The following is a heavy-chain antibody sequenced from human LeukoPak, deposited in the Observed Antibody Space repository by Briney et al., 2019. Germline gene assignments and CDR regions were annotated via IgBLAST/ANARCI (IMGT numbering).Heavy chain of an antibody. V-gene: IGHV3-7*01. D-gene: IGHD3-10*01. CDR2: IKQDGSEK. Sequence: GGSLRLSCAASGFSFSTYWMSWVRQAPGKGLEWVANIKQDGSEKNYVDSVKGRFTISRANAKNSLYLQMNSLRDEDTALYYCVRGGQGFGYWGQGTLVTVSS. CDR3: VRGGQGFGY. CDR1: GFSFSTYW. J-gene: IGHJ4*02.